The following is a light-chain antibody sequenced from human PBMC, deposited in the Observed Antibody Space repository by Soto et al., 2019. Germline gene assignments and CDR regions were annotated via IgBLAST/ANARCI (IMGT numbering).Light chain of an antibody. Sequence: QSALTQPPSASGSPGQSVTISCSGTSSDIGAYNYVSWYQQHPGKAPKLLISEVTKRPSGVPDRFSGSKSGNTASLTVSGLQGDDEAAYYCSSYGGNNNYVIFGGGTKLTVL. V-gene: IGLV2-8*01. CDR1: SSDIGAYNY. CDR2: EVT. CDR3: SSYGGNNNYVI. J-gene: IGLJ2*01.